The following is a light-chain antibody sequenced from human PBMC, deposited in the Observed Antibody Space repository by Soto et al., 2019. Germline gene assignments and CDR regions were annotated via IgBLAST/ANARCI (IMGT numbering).Light chain of an antibody. CDR3: QQYGNSPPYT. CDR2: GAS. Sequence: EIVLTQSPGPLSLSPGERATLSCRASQSVRSNYLAWYQHKIGRAPRLLIYGASTRATGIPDRFSSSGSGTDFTLTISRLEPEDFAVYFCQQYGNSPPYTFGQGTKLEIK. J-gene: IGKJ2*01. CDR1: QSVRSNY. V-gene: IGKV3-20*01.